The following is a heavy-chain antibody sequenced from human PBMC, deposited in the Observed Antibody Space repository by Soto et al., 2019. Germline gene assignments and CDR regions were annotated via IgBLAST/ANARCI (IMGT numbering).Heavy chain of an antibody. J-gene: IGHJ4*02. CDR1: GFTFSNTW. Sequence: GGSLRLSCAASGFTFSNTWMSWVRQAPGKGLEWVGRIKSKTDGGTTNYAAPVKGRFTISRDDSKNTLYLQMNSLKTEDTAVYYCTTERITMVRGGSKFDYWGQGTLVTVSS. V-gene: IGHV3-15*01. CDR3: TTERITMVRGGSKFDY. CDR2: IKSKTDGGTT. D-gene: IGHD3-10*01.